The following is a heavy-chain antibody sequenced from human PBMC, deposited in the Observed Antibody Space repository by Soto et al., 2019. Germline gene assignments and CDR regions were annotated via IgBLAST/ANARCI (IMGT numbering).Heavy chain of an antibody. V-gene: IGHV3-23*01. CDR2: ISGSGGST. CDR1: GFPFSSYA. CDR3: AKDSSSRNYFDY. Sequence: GGSLRLSCAASGFPFSSYAMSWVRQAPGKGLEWVSAISGSGGSTYYADSVKGRFTISRDNSKNTLYLQMNSLRAEDTAVYYCAKDSSSRNYFDYWGQGTLVTVPQ. D-gene: IGHD6-13*01. J-gene: IGHJ4*02.